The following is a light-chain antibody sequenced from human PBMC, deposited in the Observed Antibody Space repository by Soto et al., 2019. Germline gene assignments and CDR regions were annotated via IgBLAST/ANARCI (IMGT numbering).Light chain of an antibody. CDR2: KAS. J-gene: IGKJ1*01. CDR3: QEYSSDWT. CDR1: QTISDW. Sequence: DIKLTQSPSTLSASVGDRISITCRASQTISDWLAWYQQKPGKAPKVLIYKASSLEDGVPSRFSGSGSGTEFTLTINRLQADDFATYYCQEYSSDWTFGQGTKVEV. V-gene: IGKV1-5*03.